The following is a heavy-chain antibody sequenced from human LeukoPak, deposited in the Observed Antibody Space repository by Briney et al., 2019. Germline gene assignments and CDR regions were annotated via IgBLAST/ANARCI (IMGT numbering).Heavy chain of an antibody. D-gene: IGHD2-15*01. CDR1: GGSLSSVNTY. Sequence: SETLSLTCTVSGGSLSSVNTYWGWIRQPPGKGLEWIGYIYYSGSTYYIPCLKRRVTISVDTSKNQFSLQLTSVTAADTAVYYCAREGGYCGGDSCYSIDFWGQGTMVTVSS. CDR2: IYYSGST. V-gene: IGHV4-30-4*01. J-gene: IGHJ3*01. CDR3: AREGGYCGGDSCYSIDF.